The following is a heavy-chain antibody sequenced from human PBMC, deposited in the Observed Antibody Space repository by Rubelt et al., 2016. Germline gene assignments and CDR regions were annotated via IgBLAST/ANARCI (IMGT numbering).Heavy chain of an antibody. Sequence: QVQLVQSGAEVKKPGASVKVSCKASGYTFTGYYMHWVRQAPGQGLEWMGWLNPHSGGTNYAQKCQGRVTMTRDRSISTAYMELSRLRSDDTAVYYCASSSGSYYSLDYWGQGTLVAVSS. CDR1: GYTFTGYY. D-gene: IGHD1-26*01. J-gene: IGHJ4*02. CDR3: ASSSGSYYSLDY. V-gene: IGHV1-2*02. CDR2: LNPHSGGT.